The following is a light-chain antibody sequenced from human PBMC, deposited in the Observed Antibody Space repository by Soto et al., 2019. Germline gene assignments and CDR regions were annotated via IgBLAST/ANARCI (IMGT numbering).Light chain of an antibody. V-gene: IGKV3-15*01. CDR1: QSVNAN. CDR3: QQYNSWPLT. Sequence: IVMTQSPGTLSVSPGERATLSCRASQSVNANLAWYQQKPGQAPRLLISGASTRVTGIPARFSGSGSGAEYTLTTSSLQSEDIAVYYCQQYNSWPLTFGGGTKVEV. J-gene: IGKJ4*01. CDR2: GAS.